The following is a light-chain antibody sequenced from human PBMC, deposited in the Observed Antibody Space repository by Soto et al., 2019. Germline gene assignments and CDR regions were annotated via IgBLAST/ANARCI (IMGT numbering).Light chain of an antibody. Sequence: QSVLTQPASVSGSPGQSITISCTGTSSDVGSYNLVSWYQQHPGKAPKLMIYEGSKRRSGVSNRFSGSKSGNTASLTISGLQAEDEADYYCCSYAGSSTSVVFGGGTKLTVL. J-gene: IGLJ2*01. V-gene: IGLV2-23*01. CDR1: SSDVGSYNL. CDR3: CSYAGSSTSVV. CDR2: EGS.